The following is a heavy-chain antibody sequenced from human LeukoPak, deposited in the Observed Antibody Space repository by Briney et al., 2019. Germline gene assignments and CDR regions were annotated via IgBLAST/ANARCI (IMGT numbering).Heavy chain of an antibody. CDR3: ARAYYYDSSGYSNWFDP. CDR2: ISAYNGNT. J-gene: IGHJ5*02. CDR1: GYTFTSYG. D-gene: IGHD3-22*01. Sequence: ASVKVSCKASGYTFTSYGISWVRQAPGQGLEWTGWISAYNGNTNYAQKLQGRVTMTTDTSTSTAYMELRSLRSDDTAVYYCARAYYYDSSGYSNWFDPWGQGTLATVSS. V-gene: IGHV1-18*01.